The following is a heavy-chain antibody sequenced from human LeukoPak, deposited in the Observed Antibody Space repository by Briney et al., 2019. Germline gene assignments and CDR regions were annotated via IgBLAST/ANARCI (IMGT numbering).Heavy chain of an antibody. Sequence: PGGSRRLSCAASGFTFSTYWMSWVRQAPGKGQEWVANIKQEGSEKYYLDSVKGRFTISRDNAKNSLYLQMNSLRAEDTAVYFCTREAAAGIDYWGQGTLVTVSS. CDR3: TREAAAGIDY. V-gene: IGHV3-7*01. D-gene: IGHD6-13*01. CDR2: IKQEGSEK. J-gene: IGHJ4*02. CDR1: GFTFSTYW.